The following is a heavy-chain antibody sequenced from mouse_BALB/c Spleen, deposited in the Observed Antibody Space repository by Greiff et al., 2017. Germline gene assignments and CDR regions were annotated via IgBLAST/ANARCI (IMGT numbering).Heavy chain of an antibody. CDR3: AREFYEAMDY. J-gene: IGHJ4*01. D-gene: IGHD2-3*01. Sequence: QVQLQQPGAELVKPGASVKMSCKASGYTFTSYNMHWVKQTPGQGLEWIGAIYPGNGDTSYNQKFKGKATLTADKSSSTAYMQLSSLTSEDSAVYYCAREFYEAMDYWGQGTSVTVSS. V-gene: IGHV1-12*01. CDR2: IYPGNGDT. CDR1: GYTFTSYN.